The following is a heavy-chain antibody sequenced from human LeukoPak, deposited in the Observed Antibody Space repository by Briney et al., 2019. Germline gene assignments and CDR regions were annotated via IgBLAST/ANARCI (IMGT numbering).Heavy chain of an antibody. CDR2: VSYSGST. J-gene: IGHJ4*02. D-gene: IGHD2-2*01. CDR1: GASISTFS. CDR3: AGRYCTSTTCYVGAVAGYEF. Sequence: SETLSLTCTVSGASISTFSWSWIRQPPGKGLEWLGYVSYSGSTNYNASLKSRVTMSVDTSKSQFSLKLRSVTAADTAVYYCAGRYCTSTTCYVGAVAGYEFRGQGALVTVSS. V-gene: IGHV4-59*01.